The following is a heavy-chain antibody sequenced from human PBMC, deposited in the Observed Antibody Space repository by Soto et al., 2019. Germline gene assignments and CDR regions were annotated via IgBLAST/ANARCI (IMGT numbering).Heavy chain of an antibody. J-gene: IGHJ5*02. D-gene: IGHD6-13*01. Sequence: QVQLVQSGAEVKKPGASVKVSCKTSRYSFIDYYIHWVRQAPGQGLEWMGWINSNSGGTKFAQKFQGRVTMTRDKSIRTVYMELSRLTSDDTAVYFCARGGVAGRPTSWFDPWGQGTLVTVSS. CDR2: INSNSGGT. CDR3: ARGGVAGRPTSWFDP. CDR1: RYSFIDYY. V-gene: IGHV1-2*02.